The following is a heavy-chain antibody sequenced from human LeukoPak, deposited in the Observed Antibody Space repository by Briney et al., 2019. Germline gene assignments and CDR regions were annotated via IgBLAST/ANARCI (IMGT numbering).Heavy chain of an antibody. Sequence: PGGSLRLSCAASGFTVSSNYMSWVRQAPGKGLEWVSVIYSGGSTYYADSVKGRFTISRDNSKNTLYLQMNSLRVEDTAVYYCVTTVAGTRNAFDIWGQGTMVTVSS. CDR3: VTTVAGTRNAFDI. D-gene: IGHD6-19*01. V-gene: IGHV3-53*01. J-gene: IGHJ3*02. CDR1: GFTVSSNY. CDR2: IYSGGST.